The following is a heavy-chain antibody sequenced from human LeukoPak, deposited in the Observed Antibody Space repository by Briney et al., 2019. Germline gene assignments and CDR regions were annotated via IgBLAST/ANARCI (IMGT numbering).Heavy chain of an antibody. CDR1: GGTFSIYA. J-gene: IGHJ4*02. D-gene: IGHD2-8*01. Sequence: GASVTASCKASGGTFSIYAISWVRQAPGQGLEWMGGIIPIFGTANYAQKFQGRVTITADESTSTAYMELSSLRSEDTAVYYCASRYCTNGVCSTMDYWGQGTLVTVSS. V-gene: IGHV1-69*13. CDR3: ASRYCTNGVCSTMDY. CDR2: IIPIFGTA.